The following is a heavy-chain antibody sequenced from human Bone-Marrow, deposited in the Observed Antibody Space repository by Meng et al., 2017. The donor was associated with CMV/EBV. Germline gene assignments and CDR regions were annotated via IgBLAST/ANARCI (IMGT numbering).Heavy chain of an antibody. D-gene: IGHD2-2*01. CDR1: GFTFSSDS. V-gene: IGHV3-21*01. CDR2: ISSSSSYI. CDR3: ARKLSEQFVVVPAATYYYYGMDF. J-gene: IGHJ6*02. Sequence: GGSLRLSCAASGFTFSSDSMNWVRQAPGKGLEWVSSISSSSSYIYYADSVKGRFTNSRDNAKNSLYLQMNSLRAEDTAVYYCARKLSEQFVVVPAATYYYYGMDFWGQGTTVTVSS.